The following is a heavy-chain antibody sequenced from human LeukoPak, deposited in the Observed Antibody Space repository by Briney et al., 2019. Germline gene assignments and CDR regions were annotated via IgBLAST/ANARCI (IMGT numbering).Heavy chain of an antibody. CDR3: ARGVNSGYSDY. V-gene: IGHV4-59*01. CDR2: IHYTGST. D-gene: IGHD1-26*01. CDR1: GGSISCYY. J-gene: IGHJ4*02. Sequence: SAALFLSYTASGGSISCYYWRWIRPPPGKGLEWIGYIHYTGSTNYNPSLKSRVTISIDMSKNQFSLKLSSVTAVDTAVYYCARGVNSGYSDYWGQGNLVTVSS.